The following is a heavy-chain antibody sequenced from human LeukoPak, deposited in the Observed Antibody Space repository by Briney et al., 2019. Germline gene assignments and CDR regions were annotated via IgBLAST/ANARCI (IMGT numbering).Heavy chain of an antibody. CDR2: IYYSGST. J-gene: IGHJ4*01. CDR3: ARVTGFVMEDYFDY. Sequence: SETLSLTCTVSGGSISSYYWSWILQPPGNGLEWIGYIYYSGSTNYNPSLKSRVTISVDTSKNQFSLRLSSVTAADTAVYYCARVTGFVMEDYFDYWGQEPWSPSPQ. CDR1: GGSISSYY. D-gene: IGHD2-21*01. V-gene: IGHV4-59*01.